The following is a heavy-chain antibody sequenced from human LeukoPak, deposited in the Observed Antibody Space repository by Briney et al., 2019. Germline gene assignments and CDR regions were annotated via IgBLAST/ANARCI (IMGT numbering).Heavy chain of an antibody. D-gene: IGHD6-13*01. J-gene: IGHJ4*02. V-gene: IGHV4-34*01. CDR1: GGSFSGYY. CDR3: ARARGSSSWYVDY. Sequence: SETLSLTCAVYGGSFSGYYWSWIRQPPGKGLEWIGEINHSGSTNYNPSLKSRVAISVDTSKNQFSLKLSSVTAADTAVYYCARARGSSSWYVDYWGQGTLVTVSS. CDR2: INHSGST.